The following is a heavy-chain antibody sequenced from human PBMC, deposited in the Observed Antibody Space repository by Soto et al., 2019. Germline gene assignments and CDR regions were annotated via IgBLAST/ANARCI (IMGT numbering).Heavy chain of an antibody. CDR2: ISYDGSNK. J-gene: IGHJ4*02. CDR1: GFTFSSYG. D-gene: IGHD1-26*01. Sequence: PGGSLRLSCAASGFTFSSYGMHWVRQAPGKGLERVAVISYDGSNKYYADSVKGRFTISRDNSKNTLYLQMNSLRAEDTAVYYCAKDPSGSFTAPFDPHFDYWGQGTLVTVSS. CDR3: AKDPSGSFTAPFDPHFDY. V-gene: IGHV3-30*18.